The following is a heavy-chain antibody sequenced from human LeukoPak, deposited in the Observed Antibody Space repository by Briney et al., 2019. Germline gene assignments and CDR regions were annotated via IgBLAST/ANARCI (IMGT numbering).Heavy chain of an antibody. CDR3: AKDRYCSSTSCHRGFDY. J-gene: IGHJ4*02. CDR1: GFTFSAYS. V-gene: IGHV3-21*04. Sequence: PGGSLRLSCGASEASGFTFSAYSMNWVRQAPGKGLEWVSSISRSSSDIAYAVSVKGRFTISRDNAKNSLYLQMNSLRAEDTALYYCAKDRYCSSTSCHRGFDYWAREPWSPSPQ. CDR2: ISRSSSDI. D-gene: IGHD2-2*02.